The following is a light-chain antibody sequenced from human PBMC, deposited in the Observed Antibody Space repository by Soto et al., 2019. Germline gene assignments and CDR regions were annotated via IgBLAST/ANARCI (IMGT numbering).Light chain of an antibody. V-gene: IGKV3-20*01. Sequence: EIVLTQSPGTLSLSPGGRATLSCRASQSVRSSCLGWYQQRPGQAPRLLIFGASFRATGIPDRFSGSGSGTDFTLTISRLEPEDFAVYYCQHYGSPLTFGGGTKVEIK. CDR1: QSVRSSC. CDR2: GAS. J-gene: IGKJ4*01. CDR3: QHYGSPLT.